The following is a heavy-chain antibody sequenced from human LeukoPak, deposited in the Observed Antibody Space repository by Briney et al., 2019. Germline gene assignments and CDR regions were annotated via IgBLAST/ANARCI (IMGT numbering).Heavy chain of an antibody. V-gene: IGHV3-11*05. D-gene: IGHD3-10*01. Sequence: GSLRLSCAASGFTFSDYYMSWIRQAPGKGLEWVSYISSSSSYTNYADSVKGRFTISRDNAKNSLYLQMNSLRAEDTAVYYCARVGSAYGSGTYAYWGQGTLVTVSS. CDR1: GFTFSDYY. J-gene: IGHJ4*02. CDR3: ARVGSAYGSGTYAY. CDR2: ISSSSSYT.